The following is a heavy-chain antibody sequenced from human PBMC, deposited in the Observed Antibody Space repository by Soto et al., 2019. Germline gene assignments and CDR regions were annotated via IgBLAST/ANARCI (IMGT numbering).Heavy chain of an antibody. V-gene: IGHV3-74*01. CDR3: ARTLGYGSGGSSYWSPNYYGMDV. CDR1: GFTFSSYW. Sequence: GASLRLSCAASGFTFSSYWMHWVRQAPGKGLVWVSRINSDGSSTSYADSVKGRFTISRDNAKNTLYLQMNSLRAGDTAVYYCARTLGYGSGGSSYWSPNYYGMDVWGQGTTVPVSS. D-gene: IGHD2-15*01. CDR2: INSDGSST. J-gene: IGHJ6*02.